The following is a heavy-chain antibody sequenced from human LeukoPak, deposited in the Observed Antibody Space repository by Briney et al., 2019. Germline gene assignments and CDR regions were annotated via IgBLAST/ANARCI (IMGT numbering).Heavy chain of an antibody. J-gene: IGHJ3*02. V-gene: IGHV4-59*01. CDR3: ARHFRREVLIGSAFDI. Sequence: SETLSLTCTVSGGSISSYYWSWIRQPPGKGLEWIGYVYYSGTTNYSPSLKSRVTISVDTSKNQFSLKLSSVTAADTAVYYCARHFRREVLIGSAFDIWGQGTMVTVSS. CDR2: VYYSGTT. D-gene: IGHD1-26*01. CDR1: GGSISSYY.